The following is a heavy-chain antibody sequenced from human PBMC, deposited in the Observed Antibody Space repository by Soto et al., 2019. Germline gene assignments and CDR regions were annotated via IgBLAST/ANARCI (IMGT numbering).Heavy chain of an antibody. Sequence: SVKVSCKASGGTFSSYAISWVRQAPGQGLEWMGGIIPIFGTANYAQKFQGRVTITADESTSTAYMELSSLRSEDTAVYYCASGYSSGWPLDYWGQGTLVTVSS. CDR3: ASGYSSGWPLDY. CDR1: GGTFSSYA. D-gene: IGHD6-19*01. CDR2: IIPIFGTA. J-gene: IGHJ4*02. V-gene: IGHV1-69*13.